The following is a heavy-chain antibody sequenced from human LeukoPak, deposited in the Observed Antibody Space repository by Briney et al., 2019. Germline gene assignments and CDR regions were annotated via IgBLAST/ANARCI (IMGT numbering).Heavy chain of an antibody. J-gene: IGHJ4*02. D-gene: IGHD2-2*01. Sequence: PGGSLRLSCAASGFIFSSYWMQGVRRAPGRGLVWGSRINSDGSSTSYADSVKGRFTISRDNAKNTLHLQMHTLRDEDTPVYYCARSRYQLLYWRQGTLVTVCS. V-gene: IGHV3-74*01. CDR2: INSDGSST. CDR3: ARSRYQLLY. CDR1: GFIFSSYW.